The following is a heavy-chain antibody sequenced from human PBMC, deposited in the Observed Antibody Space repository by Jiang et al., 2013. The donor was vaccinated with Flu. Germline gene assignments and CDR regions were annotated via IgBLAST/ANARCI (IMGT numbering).Heavy chain of an antibody. CDR2: ISYDGSNK. V-gene: IGHV3-30*04. CDR1: GFTFSSYA. J-gene: IGHJ4*02. D-gene: IGHD3-10*01. Sequence: SGFTFSSYAMHWVRQAPGKGLEWVAVISYDGSNKYYADSVKGRFTISRDNSKNTLYLQMNSLRAEDTTVYYCASRTFGELFDYWGQGTLVTVSS. CDR3: ASRTFGELFDY.